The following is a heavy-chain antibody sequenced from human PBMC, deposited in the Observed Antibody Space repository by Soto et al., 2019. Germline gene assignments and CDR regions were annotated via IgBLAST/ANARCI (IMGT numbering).Heavy chain of an antibody. J-gene: IGHJ5*02. V-gene: IGHV1-18*01. D-gene: IGHD3-3*01. CDR3: ARVARAYDFWGGYGWFDP. CDR2: ISAYNGNT. Sequence: ASVKVSCKASGYTFTSYGISWVGQAPGQGLEWMGWISAYNGNTNYAQKLQRRVTMPTDTSTSTAYYELRSLRSDHTPVYYCARVARAYDFWGGYGWFDPWGQRPLVTVSS. CDR1: GYTFTSYG.